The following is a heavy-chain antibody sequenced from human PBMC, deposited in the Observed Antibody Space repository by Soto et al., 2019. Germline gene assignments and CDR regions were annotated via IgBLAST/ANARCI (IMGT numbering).Heavy chain of an antibody. Sequence: SETLSLTCTVSGGSVSSGSYYWSWIRQPPGKGLQWIGEIYHSGITNYNPSLRSRVSMSVDKSNNEFSLSLTSVTAADTAVYYCATLPPRIVVVFTEMPTWGQGILVTVSS. CDR1: GGSVSSGSYY. CDR2: IYHSGIT. J-gene: IGHJ5*02. CDR3: ATLPPRIVVVFTEMPT. D-gene: IGHD2-21*01. V-gene: IGHV4-61*01.